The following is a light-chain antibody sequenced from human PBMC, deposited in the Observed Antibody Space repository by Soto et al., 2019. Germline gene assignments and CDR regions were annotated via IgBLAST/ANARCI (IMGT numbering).Light chain of an antibody. Sequence: QSVLTQSPSASASLGASVKLTCTLSSGHSSYAIAWHQQQPEKGPRYLMKLNSDGSHSKGDGIPDRFSGSSSGAERYLTISSIKSEDEADYYCQTWGTGIRVFGGGTKLTVL. CDR3: QTWGTGIRV. J-gene: IGLJ2*01. CDR2: LNSDGSH. CDR1: SGHSSYA. V-gene: IGLV4-69*01.